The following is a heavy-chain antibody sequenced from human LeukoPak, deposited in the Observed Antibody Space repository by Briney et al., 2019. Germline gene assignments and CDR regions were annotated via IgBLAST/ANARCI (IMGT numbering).Heavy chain of an antibody. CDR3: ARDPYYYDSSGYSP. CDR2: IKQDGSEK. V-gene: IGHV3-7*03. CDR1: GFTFSSYW. D-gene: IGHD3-22*01. Sequence: GGSLRLSCVASGFTFSSYWMSWVRQAPGKGLEWVANIKQDGSEKYYVDSVKGRFTISRDNAKNSLYLQMNSLRAEDTAVYYCARDPYYYDSSGYSPWGQGTLVTVSS. J-gene: IGHJ4*02.